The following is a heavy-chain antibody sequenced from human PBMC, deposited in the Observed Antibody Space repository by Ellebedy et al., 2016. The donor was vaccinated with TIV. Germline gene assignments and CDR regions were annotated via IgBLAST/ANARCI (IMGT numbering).Heavy chain of an antibody. J-gene: IGHJ6*02. CDR3: ARGSTAGGMDV. CDR2: IYPGDSDT. CDR1: GYSFATYW. Sequence: GESLKISCKGSGYSFATYWIGWVRQMPGKGLEWLGIIYPGDSDTRYSPSFQGQVTMSADKSISIAYLQWSSLKASDTAMYYCARGSTAGGMDVWGQGTTVTVSS. V-gene: IGHV5-51*01. D-gene: IGHD1-26*01.